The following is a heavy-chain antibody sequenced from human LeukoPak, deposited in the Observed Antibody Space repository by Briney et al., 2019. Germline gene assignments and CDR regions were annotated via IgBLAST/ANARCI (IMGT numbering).Heavy chain of an antibody. D-gene: IGHD3-10*01. CDR1: GFTFSSYG. Sequence: PGGSLRFSCAASGFTFSSYGMSWVRQAPGKGLEWVSAISGSGGSTYYADSVKGRFTISRDNAKNTVFLQMSSLRAEDTALYYCARKSASGNYPLDYWGQGTLVTVSS. J-gene: IGHJ4*02. CDR2: ISGSGGST. V-gene: IGHV3-23*01. CDR3: ARKSASGNYPLDY.